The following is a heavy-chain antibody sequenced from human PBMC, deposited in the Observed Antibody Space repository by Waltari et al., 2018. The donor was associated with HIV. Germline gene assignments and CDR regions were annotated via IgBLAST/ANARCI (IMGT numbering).Heavy chain of an antibody. CDR2: IKQDGSEK. CDR1: GFTFSSYW. D-gene: IGHD4-17*01. Sequence: EVQLVESGGGLVQPGGSLRLSCAASGFTFSSYWLSWVRQAPGKGLAWVANIKQDGSEKYYVDSVKGRFTISRDNAKNSLYLQMNSLRAEDTAVYYCARGAGYGDYVGDQDYCDYWGQGTLVTVSS. V-gene: IGHV3-7*01. CDR3: ARGAGYGDYVGDQDYCDY. J-gene: IGHJ4*02.